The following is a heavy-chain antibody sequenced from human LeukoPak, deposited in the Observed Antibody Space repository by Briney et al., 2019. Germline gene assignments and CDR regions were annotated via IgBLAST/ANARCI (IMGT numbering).Heavy chain of an antibody. Sequence: ASVKVSCKASGGTFSSYAISWVRQAPGQGLEWMGGIIPIFGTANYAQKFQGRVTITTDESTSTAYMELSSLRSEDTAVYYCAGGKETKFPGQGLVYSFTYWGQEPLVTVPS. J-gene: IGHJ4*02. CDR1: GGTFSSYA. D-gene: IGHD2-21*01. CDR2: IIPIFGTA. CDR3: AGGKETKFPGQGLVYSFTY. V-gene: IGHV1-69*05.